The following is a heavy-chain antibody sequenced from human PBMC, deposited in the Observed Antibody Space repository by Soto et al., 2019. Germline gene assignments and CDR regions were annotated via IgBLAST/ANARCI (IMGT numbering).Heavy chain of an antibody. D-gene: IGHD1-1*01. J-gene: IGHJ6*02. V-gene: IGHV3-23*01. CDR2: LSGSGGAT. CDR3: AKQQGPGTPYYYAMDV. Sequence: EVQLLEAGGGLVQFGGSQRLSCAASGFTFSSYAMSWVRQAPGKGLEWVSSLSGSGGATYYAASVKGLFTISRDNSKITVYLQMKSLGADDTAVYYCAKQQGPGTPYYYAMDVWGQGIAVTVSS. CDR1: GFTFSSYA.